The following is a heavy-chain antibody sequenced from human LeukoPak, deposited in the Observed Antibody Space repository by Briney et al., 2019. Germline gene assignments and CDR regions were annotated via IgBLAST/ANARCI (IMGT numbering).Heavy chain of an antibody. CDR3: ARDGIPTRYCSGGSCYVKGNWFDP. CDR1: GGTFSSYA. V-gene: IGHV1-69*13. J-gene: IGHJ5*02. CDR2: IIPIFGTA. Sequence: GASVKVSCKASGGTFSSYAISWVRQAPGQGLEWMGGIIPIFGTANYAQKFQGRVTITADESTSTAYMELSSLRSEDTAVYYCARDGIPTRYCSGGSCYVKGNWFDPWGQGTLVTVSS. D-gene: IGHD2-15*01.